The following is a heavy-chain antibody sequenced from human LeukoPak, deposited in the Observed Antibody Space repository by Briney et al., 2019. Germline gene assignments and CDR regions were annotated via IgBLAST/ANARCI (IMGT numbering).Heavy chain of an antibody. CDR2: ISGSGGST. CDR3: AREMGGYPFDY. V-gene: IGHV3-23*01. D-gene: IGHD5-12*01. J-gene: IGHJ4*02. Sequence: GGSPRLSCAASGFTFSSYAMSWVRQAPGKGLEWVSAISGSGGSTYYADSVKGRFTISRDNAKNSLYLQMNSLRAEDTAVYYCAREMGGYPFDYWGQGTLVTVSS. CDR1: GFTFSSYA.